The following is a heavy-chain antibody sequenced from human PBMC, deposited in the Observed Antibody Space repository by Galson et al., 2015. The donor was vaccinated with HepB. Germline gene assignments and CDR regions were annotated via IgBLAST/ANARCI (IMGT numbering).Heavy chain of an antibody. CDR3: ARHQIDETTVTTLDY. V-gene: IGHV5-10-1*01. CDR2: IDPSDSYT. J-gene: IGHJ4*02. CDR1: GYSFTSYW. Sequence: QSGAEMKKPGESLRISCKGSGYSFTSYWISWVRQMPGKGLEWMGRIDPSDSYTNYSPSFQGHVTISADKSISTAYLQWSSLKASDTAMYYCARHQIDETTVTTLDYWGQGTLVTVSS. D-gene: IGHD4-17*01.